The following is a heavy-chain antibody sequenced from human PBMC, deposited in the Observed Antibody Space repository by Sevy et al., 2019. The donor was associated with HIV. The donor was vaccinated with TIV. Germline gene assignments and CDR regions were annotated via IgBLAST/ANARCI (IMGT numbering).Heavy chain of an antibody. CDR1: GFTFGEYS. J-gene: IGHJ4*02. V-gene: IGHV3-49*03. CDR3: TRGRRVYADYGVDY. CDR2: IRSEVYGGTT. D-gene: IGHD4-17*01. Sequence: GALRLSCTASGFTFGEYSMSWFRQAPGKGLEWVSFIRSEVYGGTTEYAASVKGRFTISRDDSKSIAYLQMSSLKTEDTAVYHCTRGRRVYADYGVDYWGQGTLVTVSS.